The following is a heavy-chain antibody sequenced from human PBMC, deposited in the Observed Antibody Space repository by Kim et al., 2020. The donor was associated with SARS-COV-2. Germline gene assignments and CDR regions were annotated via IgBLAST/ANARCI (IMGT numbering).Heavy chain of an antibody. D-gene: IGHD1-7*01. J-gene: IGHJ4*02. V-gene: IGHV3-23*01. CDR3: AYLLTGTPGY. CDR2: ISGSGVST. CDR1: GFTFSSYA. Sequence: GGSLRLSCAASGFTFSSYAMSWVRQAPGKGLEWVSTISGSGVSTIYADSVKGRCTISRDESKNTLYLQMNSLRADDTAVYYCAYLLTGTPGYWGQGTLVTVSS.